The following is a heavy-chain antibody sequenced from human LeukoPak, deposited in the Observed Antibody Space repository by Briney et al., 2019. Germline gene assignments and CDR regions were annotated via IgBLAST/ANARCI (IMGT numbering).Heavy chain of an antibody. CDR3: TRWARYCSEGSCYSWFDP. J-gene: IGHJ5*02. CDR2: MKGSEE. Sequence: PGGSSRPSFADSGFIISSYCMCCVRQAPGKGGGWVVMMKGSEEYYVDSVKGRLTISRDNAKNSLYLQMDSLRVDGTAVYYCTRWARYCSEGSCYSWFDPWGQGTLVTVST. D-gene: IGHD2-15*01. V-gene: IGHV3-7*01. CDR1: GFIISSYC.